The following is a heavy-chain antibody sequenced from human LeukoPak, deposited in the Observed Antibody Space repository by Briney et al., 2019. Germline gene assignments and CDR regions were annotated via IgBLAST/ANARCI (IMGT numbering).Heavy chain of an antibody. CDR3: ARGQLRYFDWLLYSDYYYYYMDV. D-gene: IGHD3-9*01. Sequence: ASVKVSCKASGYTFTGYYMHWVRQAPGQGLEWMGWINPNSGGTNYAQKFQGRVTMTRDTSISTAYMELSRLRSDDTAVYYCARGQLRYFDWLLYSDYYYYYMDVWGKGTTVTVSS. CDR2: INPNSGGT. CDR1: GYTFTGYY. V-gene: IGHV1-2*02. J-gene: IGHJ6*03.